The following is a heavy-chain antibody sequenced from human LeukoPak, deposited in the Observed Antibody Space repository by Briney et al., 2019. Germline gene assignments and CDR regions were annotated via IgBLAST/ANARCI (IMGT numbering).Heavy chain of an antibody. J-gene: IGHJ6*03. CDR1: GYTFTSYD. V-gene: IGHV1-8*01. D-gene: IGHD3-16*01. CDR3: ARPAVWGDYYYYYMDV. Sequence: ASVKVSCKASGYTFTSYDINWVRQATGQGLEWMGWMNPNSGNTGYAQKFQGRVTMTRNTSISTAYMELSSLRSEDTAVYYCARPAVWGDYYYYYMDVWGKGTTVTVSS. CDR2: MNPNSGNT.